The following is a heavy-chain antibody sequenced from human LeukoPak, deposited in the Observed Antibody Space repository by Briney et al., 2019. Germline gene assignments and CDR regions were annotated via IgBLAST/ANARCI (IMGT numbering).Heavy chain of an antibody. CDR2: ISSSSSYI. D-gene: IGHD7-27*01. CDR3: ARDLGNGDYYFDY. Sequence: GGSLRLSCAASGFTFSSYSMNWVRQAPGKGLEWVSSISSSSSYIYYADSVKGRFTISRDNAKNSLYLQVNSLRAEDTAVYYCARDLGNGDYYFDYWGQGTLVTVSS. J-gene: IGHJ4*02. V-gene: IGHV3-21*01. CDR1: GFTFSSYS.